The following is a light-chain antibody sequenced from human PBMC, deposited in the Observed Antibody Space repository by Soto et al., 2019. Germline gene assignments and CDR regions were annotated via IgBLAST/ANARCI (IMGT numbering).Light chain of an antibody. CDR1: SSDIGGYKH. Sequence: QSALTQPASVSGSPGQSITISCTGTSSDIGGYKHVSWYQQHPGKAPKLMIYEVSNRPSGVSNRFSGSKSGNTASLTISGLQSEDEADYYCAAWDDSLWVFGGGTKVTVL. J-gene: IGLJ3*02. CDR2: EVS. V-gene: IGLV2-14*01. CDR3: AAWDDSLWV.